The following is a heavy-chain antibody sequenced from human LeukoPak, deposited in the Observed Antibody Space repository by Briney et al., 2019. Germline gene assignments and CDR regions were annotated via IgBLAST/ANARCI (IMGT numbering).Heavy chain of an antibody. CDR2: ISTSSSTT. CDR1: GFTFTTYS. V-gene: IGHV3-48*01. CDR3: ARDLLASRSAFDI. Sequence: GGSLRLSCAASGFTFTTYSMNWVRQAPGKGLEWVSDISTSSSTTYYADSVKGRFAISRDNAKNSLYLQMNSLRVEDTAVYYCARDLLASRSAFDIWGQGTMVTVSS. J-gene: IGHJ3*02.